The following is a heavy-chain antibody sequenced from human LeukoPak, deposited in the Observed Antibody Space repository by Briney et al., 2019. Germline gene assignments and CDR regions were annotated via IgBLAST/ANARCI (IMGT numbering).Heavy chain of an antibody. D-gene: IGHD3-22*01. CDR3: ARDTYYYDSSGPSLLDY. V-gene: IGHV1-69*13. Sequence: SVKVSCKASGGTFSSYAISWVRQAPGQGLEWMGGIIPIFGTANYAQKFQGRVTITADESTSTAYMELGSLRSEDTAVYYCARDTYYYDSSGPSLLDYWGQGTLVTVSS. J-gene: IGHJ4*02. CDR2: IIPIFGTA. CDR1: GGTFSSYA.